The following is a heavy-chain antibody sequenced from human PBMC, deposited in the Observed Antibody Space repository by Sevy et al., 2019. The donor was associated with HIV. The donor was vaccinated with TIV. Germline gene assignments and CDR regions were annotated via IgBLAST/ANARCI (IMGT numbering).Heavy chain of an antibody. V-gene: IGHV3-7*03. CDR2: IKQDGSEK. CDR1: GFTFSSYW. CDR3: ARDCECTGGVCYFMDV. J-gene: IGHJ6*02. Sequence: GGSLRLSCAASGFTFSSYWMSWVRQAPGKGLEGVANIKQDGSEKYYVESVKGRFTISRDNAKNSLYLQMNSLGAEDTAVYYCARDCECTGGVCYFMDVWGQGTTVTVSS. D-gene: IGHD2-8*02.